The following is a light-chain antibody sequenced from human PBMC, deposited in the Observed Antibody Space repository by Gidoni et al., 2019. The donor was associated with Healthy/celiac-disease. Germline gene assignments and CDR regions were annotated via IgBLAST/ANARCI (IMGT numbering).Light chain of an antibody. CDR3: QQYNNWPLFT. V-gene: IGKV3-15*01. J-gene: IGKJ3*01. CDR1: QSVSSN. Sequence: EIVMTQSPATLSVSPGERATLSCRASQSVSSNLAWYQQKPGQAPRLLIYGASTRATGIPARFRGSWSGTEFTLTISSLQSEDFAVYYCQQYNNWPLFTFGPGTKVDIK. CDR2: GAS.